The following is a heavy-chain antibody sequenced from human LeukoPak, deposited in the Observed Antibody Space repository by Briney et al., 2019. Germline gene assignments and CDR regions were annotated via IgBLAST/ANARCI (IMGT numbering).Heavy chain of an antibody. CDR2: FDPEDGEA. J-gene: IGHJ5*02. V-gene: IGHV1-24*01. CDR3: ATDFLGFDP. CDR1: GSTLTELS. D-gene: IGHD2/OR15-2a*01. Sequence: ASVKVSCEVSGSTLTELSMHWVRQAPGEGLEWMGGFDPEDGEAIYAQKFQGRVTMTEDTSTDTVYMELSSLRSEDTAVYYCATDFLGFDPWGQGTLVTVSS.